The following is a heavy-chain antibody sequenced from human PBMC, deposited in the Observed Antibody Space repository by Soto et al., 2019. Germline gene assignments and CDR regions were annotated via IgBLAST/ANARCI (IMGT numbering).Heavy chain of an antibody. J-gene: IGHJ6*03. CDR2: IYPGDSDT. V-gene: IGHV5-51*01. CDR1: GYSFTSYW. Sequence: GESLKISCKGSGYSFTSYWIGWVRQMPGKGLEWMGIIYPGDSDTRYSPSFQGQVTISADKSISTAYLQWSSLKASDTAMYYCARLGTNSFDYYYYMDVWGKGTTVTVSS. CDR3: ARLGTNSFDYYYYMDV. D-gene: IGHD2-8*01.